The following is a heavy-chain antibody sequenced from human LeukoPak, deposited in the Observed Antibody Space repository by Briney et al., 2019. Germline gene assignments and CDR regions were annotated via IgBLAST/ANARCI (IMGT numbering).Heavy chain of an antibody. J-gene: IGHJ3*02. Sequence: SETLSLTCTVSGGSISSGDYYWSWIRQPPGKGLEWIGYIYYSGSTYYNPSLKSRVTISVDKSKNQFSLKLSSVTAADTAVYYCARDINNYGQGRTGIWGQXXMVTVSS. D-gene: IGHD4-17*01. CDR3: ARDINNYGQGRTGI. CDR2: IYYSGST. CDR1: GGSISSGDYY. V-gene: IGHV4-30-4*01.